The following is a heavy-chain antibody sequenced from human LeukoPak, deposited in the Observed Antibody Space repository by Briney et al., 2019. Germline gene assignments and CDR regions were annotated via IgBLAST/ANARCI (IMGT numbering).Heavy chain of an antibody. CDR1: GYTFTGYY. D-gene: IGHD6-13*01. CDR3: ARAHSSSWYSDWYFDL. V-gene: IGHV1-69*13. CDR2: IIPIFGTA. J-gene: IGHJ2*01. Sequence: SVKVSCKASGYTFTGYYMHWVRQAPGQGLEWMGGIIPIFGTANYAQKFQGRVTITADESTSTAYMELSSLRSEDTAVYYCARAHSSSWYSDWYFDLWGRGTLVTVSS.